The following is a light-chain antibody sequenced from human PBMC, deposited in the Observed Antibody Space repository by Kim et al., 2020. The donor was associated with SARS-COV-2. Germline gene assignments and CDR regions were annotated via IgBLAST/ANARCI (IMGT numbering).Light chain of an antibody. Sequence: EIVLTQSPGTLSLSPGERATLSCRATQSLNSRYLAGHQQNPGQAPRLLVYGASSRATGIPDKFSGSGSGTDFTHIITRLEPVDFAIYYCHHSGGVFGRGTKRE. CDR1: QSLNSRY. CDR3: HHSGGV. V-gene: IGKV3-20*01. J-gene: IGKJ2*01. CDR2: GAS.